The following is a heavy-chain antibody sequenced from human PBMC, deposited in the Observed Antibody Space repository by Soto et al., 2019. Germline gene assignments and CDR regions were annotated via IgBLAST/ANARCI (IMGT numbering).Heavy chain of an antibody. CDR1: GRSFSGDY. CDR2: IYHSGST. CDR3: ARSSTGVGEDY. D-gene: IGHD2-2*01. J-gene: IGHJ4*02. V-gene: IGHV4-34*01. Sequence: DTLCQTFAVYGRSFSGDYWSWIRQPPGKGLEWIGEIYHSGSTNYNPSLKSRVTISVDTSKNQFSLKLSSVTAADTAVYYCARSSTGVGEDYWGQGILVTVSS.